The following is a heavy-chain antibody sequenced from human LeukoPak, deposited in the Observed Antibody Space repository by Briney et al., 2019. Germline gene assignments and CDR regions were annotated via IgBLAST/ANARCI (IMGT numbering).Heavy chain of an antibody. V-gene: IGHV3-23*01. J-gene: IGHJ3*01. CDR1: GFTFSTYA. Sequence: GGSLRLSCAASGFTFSTYAMSWVRQAPGKGLEWVSVIGGDGSRTYYADSVKGRFTISRDNSENTVFVQMNSLRAGDTAVYYCARDREEYSSGCWFDAFDLWGQGTVVTVSS. CDR3: ARDREEYSSGCWFDAFDL. D-gene: IGHD6-19*01. CDR2: IGGDGSRT.